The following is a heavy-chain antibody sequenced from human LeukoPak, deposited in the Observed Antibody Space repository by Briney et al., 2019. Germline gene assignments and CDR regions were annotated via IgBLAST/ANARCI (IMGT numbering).Heavy chain of an antibody. CDR1: GFTFSSYG. CDR2: ISYDGSNK. J-gene: IGHJ4*02. Sequence: GGSLRLSCAASGFTFSSYGMHWVRQAPGKGLEWVAVISYDGSNKYYADSVKGRLTISRDNSKNTLYLQMNSLRAEDTAVYYGAKARIAVALFDYWGQGTLVTVSS. V-gene: IGHV3-30*18. D-gene: IGHD6-19*01. CDR3: AKARIAVALFDY.